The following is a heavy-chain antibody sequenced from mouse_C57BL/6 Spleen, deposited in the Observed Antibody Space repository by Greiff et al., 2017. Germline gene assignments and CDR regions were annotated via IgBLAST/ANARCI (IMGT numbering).Heavy chain of an antibody. CDR2: INPNNGGT. Sequence: VQLQQSGPELVKPGASVKISCKASGYTFTDYYMNWVKQSHGKSLEWIGDINPNNGGTSYNQKFKGKATLTVDKSSSTAYMELRSLTSEDSAVYYCARSYYGSIYAMDYWGQGTSVTVSS. D-gene: IGHD1-1*01. CDR1: GYTFTDYY. J-gene: IGHJ4*01. V-gene: IGHV1-26*01. CDR3: ARSYYGSIYAMDY.